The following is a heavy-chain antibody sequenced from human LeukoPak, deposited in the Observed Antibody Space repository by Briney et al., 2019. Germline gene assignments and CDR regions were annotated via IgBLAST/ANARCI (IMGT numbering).Heavy chain of an antibody. V-gene: IGHV3-48*03. D-gene: IGHD3-9*01. CDR2: ISSSGSTI. CDR1: GFTFSSYE. CDR3: ARPPAVLWLSTPTAYFDL. J-gene: IGHJ2*01. Sequence: GGSLRLSCAASGFTFSSYEMNWVRQAPGKGLEWVSYISSSGSTIYYADSVKGRFTISRDNAKNSLYLQMNSLRAEDTAVYYCARPPAVLWLSTPTAYFDLWGRGTLVTVSS.